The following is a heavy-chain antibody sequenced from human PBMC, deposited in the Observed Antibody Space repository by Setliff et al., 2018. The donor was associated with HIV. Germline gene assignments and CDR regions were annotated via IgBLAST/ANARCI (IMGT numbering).Heavy chain of an antibody. CDR3: AREAGTTRFDY. D-gene: IGHD1-1*01. V-gene: IGHV3-21*05. J-gene: IGHJ4*02. CDR1: GFTFSSYS. CDR2: ISSSSSYI. Sequence: GGSLRLSCAASGFTFSSYSMNWVRQAPGKGLEWVPYISSSSSYIYYADSVKGRFTISRDNAKNSLYLQMNSLRAEDTAVYYCAREAGTTRFDYWGQGTLVTVSS.